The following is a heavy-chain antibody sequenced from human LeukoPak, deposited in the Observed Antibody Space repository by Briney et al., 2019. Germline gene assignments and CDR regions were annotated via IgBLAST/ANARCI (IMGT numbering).Heavy chain of an antibody. J-gene: IGHJ4*02. CDR3: ASGYYGSGSYPFEY. CDR1: GGSISSSSYY. CDR2: IYYSGST. Sequence: SETLSLTCTVSGGSISSSSYYWGWIRQPPGKGLEWIGSIYYSGSTYYNPSLKSRVTISVDTSKNQFSLKLSSVTAADTAVYYCASGYYGSGSYPFEYWGQGTLVTVSS. V-gene: IGHV4-39*07. D-gene: IGHD3-10*01.